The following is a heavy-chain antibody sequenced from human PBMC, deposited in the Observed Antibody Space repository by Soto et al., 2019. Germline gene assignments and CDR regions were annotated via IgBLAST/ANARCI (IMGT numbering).Heavy chain of an antibody. D-gene: IGHD3-16*02. CDR3: ARVVDYDYVWGSYPGWFDP. Sequence: GSLLISCSASGFTFSIYSMNWVRQAPGKGLEWVSSISSSSSYIYYADSVKVRFTISRDNAKNSLYLQMNSLGAEDTAVYYCARVVDYDYVWGSYPGWFDPWGQGTMVTVSS. CDR2: ISSSSSYI. J-gene: IGHJ5*02. V-gene: IGHV3-21*01. CDR1: GFTFSIYS.